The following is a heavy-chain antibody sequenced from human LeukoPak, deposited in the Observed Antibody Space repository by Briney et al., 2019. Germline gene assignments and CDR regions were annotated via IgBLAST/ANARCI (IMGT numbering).Heavy chain of an antibody. CDR3: TRDESRSISCYAQ. CDR2: ISSSGNYI. V-gene: IGHV3-21*01. J-gene: IGHJ4*02. CDR1: GFTFSTYS. D-gene: IGHD2-2*01. Sequence: PGGSLRLSCAASGFTFSTYSMNWVRQAPGKGPEWVSSISSSGNYIYYADSVKGRFTVSRDNAKNSVFLQMNSLRAEDTAVYYCTRDESRSISCYAQWGQGTLVTASS.